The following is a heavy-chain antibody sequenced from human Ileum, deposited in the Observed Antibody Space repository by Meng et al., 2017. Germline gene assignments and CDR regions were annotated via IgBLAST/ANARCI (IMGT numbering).Heavy chain of an antibody. D-gene: IGHD1-26*01. CDR1: GDSISTYNW. J-gene: IGHJ2*01. CDR2: IYHSGRT. CDR3: VRSERSVYWYFDL. Sequence: QVQPQESGPGLVKPSGTLPLTCAVSGDSISTYNWWTWVRQSPEKGLEWIGEIYHSGRTNYNPSLTSRVSVSVDTSKNQFSLKLTSVTAADTAVYYCVRSERSVYWYFDLWGRGTLVTVSS. V-gene: IGHV4-4*02.